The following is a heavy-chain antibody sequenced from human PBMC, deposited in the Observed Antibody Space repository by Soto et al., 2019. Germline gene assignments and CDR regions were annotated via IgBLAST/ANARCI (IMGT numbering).Heavy chain of an antibody. CDR3: ARLDTAMVHQPLDY. J-gene: IGHJ4*02. V-gene: IGHV3-20*04. CDR2: INWNGGST. Sequence: GGSLRLSCAASGFTFDDYGMSWVRQAPGKGLEWVSGINWNGGSTGYADSVKGRFTISRDNAKNSLYLQMNSLRAEDTALYYCARLDTAMVHQPLDYWGQGTLVTVSS. CDR1: GFTFDDYG. D-gene: IGHD5-18*01.